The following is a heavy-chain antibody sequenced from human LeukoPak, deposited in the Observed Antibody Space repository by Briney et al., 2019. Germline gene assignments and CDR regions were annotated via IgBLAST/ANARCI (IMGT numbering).Heavy chain of an antibody. V-gene: IGHV3-13*01. CDR2: IGIRGDT. CDR1: GFTFIDYY. CDR3: ARGGIQVSGIDEFDY. J-gene: IGHJ4*02. D-gene: IGHD6-19*01. Sequence: PGGSLRLAWAAAGFTFIDYYMHWVRQVIGKGLEWVSAIGIRGDTHYSGSVKGRFTISRENAESSLYLQMNSLRAEDTAVYYCARGGIQVSGIDEFDYWGQGTLVTVSS.